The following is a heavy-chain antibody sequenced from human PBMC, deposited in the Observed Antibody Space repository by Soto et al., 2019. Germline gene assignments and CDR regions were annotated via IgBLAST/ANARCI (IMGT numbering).Heavy chain of an antibody. CDR3: ARDQSDYYGSGIAHY. Sequence: QVQLVQSGAEVKKPGASVKVSCKASGYTFTSYAMHWVHQSPVQRLEWMLWINAGNGNTKYSQQFQDRVPLTRDTYESTDYMELSSMRSEDTAVYYCARDQSDYYGSGIAHYWGQGRLVTVSS. V-gene: IGHV1-3*01. CDR1: GYTFTSYA. CDR2: INAGNGNT. D-gene: IGHD3-10*01. J-gene: IGHJ4*02.